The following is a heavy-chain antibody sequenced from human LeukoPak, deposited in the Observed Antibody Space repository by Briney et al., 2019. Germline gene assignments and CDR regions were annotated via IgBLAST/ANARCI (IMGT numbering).Heavy chain of an antibody. CDR3: ARGVTMIVVVIHDWYFDL. Sequence: SETLSLTCTVSGGSISSSSYYWGWIRQPPGKGLEWIGSIYYSGRTHYNPSLKSRVTISVGTSKNQFSLKLSSVTAADTAVYYCARGVTMIVVVIHDWYFDLWGRGTLVTVSS. J-gene: IGHJ2*01. D-gene: IGHD3-22*01. CDR2: IYYSGRT. V-gene: IGHV4-39*01. CDR1: GGSISSSSYY.